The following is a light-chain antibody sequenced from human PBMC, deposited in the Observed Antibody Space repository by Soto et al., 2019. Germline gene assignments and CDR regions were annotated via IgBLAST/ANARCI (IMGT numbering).Light chain of an antibody. J-gene: IGKJ1*01. CDR1: QSITSNY. CDR2: GVS. CDR3: HQYGISPRS. V-gene: IGKV3-20*01. Sequence: EVGLTQSPGTLSLSLGERATLSCRASQSITSNYVAWYQQKPGQAPRLLIYGVSNRATGIPDRFSGSGSGTDFTLTISRLEPEDFAVYYCHQYGISPRSFGQGTKVEIK.